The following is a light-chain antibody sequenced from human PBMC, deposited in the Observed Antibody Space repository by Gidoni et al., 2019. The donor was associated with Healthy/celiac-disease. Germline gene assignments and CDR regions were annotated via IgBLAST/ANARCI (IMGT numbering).Light chain of an antibody. CDR2: DAS. CDR3: QQRSNWLLT. Sequence: EIVLTQSPATLSLSPRERATLSCRASQSVSSYLAWYQQKPGQAPRLLIYDASNRATGIPARFSGSGSGTDFTLTISSLEPEDFAVYYCQQRSNWLLTFXGXTKVEIK. V-gene: IGKV3-11*01. J-gene: IGKJ4*01. CDR1: QSVSSY.